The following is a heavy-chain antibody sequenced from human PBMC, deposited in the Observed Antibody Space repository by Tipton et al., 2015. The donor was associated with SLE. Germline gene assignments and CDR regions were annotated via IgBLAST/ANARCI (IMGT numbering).Heavy chain of an antibody. V-gene: IGHV4-39*07. J-gene: IGHJ3*02. CDR1: GGSISSYY. Sequence: LSCTVSGGSISSYYWGWIRQPPGKGLEWIGSIYYSGSTYYNPSLKSRVTISVDTSKNQFSLKLSSVTAADTAVYYCARERDYGDNHAFDIWGQGTMVTVSS. CDR3: ARERDYGDNHAFDI. D-gene: IGHD4-17*01. CDR2: IYYSGST.